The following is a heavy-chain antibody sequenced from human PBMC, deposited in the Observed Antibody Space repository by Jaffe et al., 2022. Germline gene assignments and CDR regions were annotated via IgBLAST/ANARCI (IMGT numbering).Heavy chain of an antibody. CDR1: GFTFSGSA. J-gene: IGHJ6*03. CDR2: IRSKANSYAT. Sequence: EVQLVESGGGLVQPGGSLKLSCAASGFTFSGSAMHWVRQASGKGLEWVGRIRSKANSYATAYAASVKGRFTISRDDSKNTAYLQMNSLKTEDTAVYYCTSQGRGYSYGSYYYYMDVWGKGTTVTVSS. D-gene: IGHD5-18*01. CDR3: TSQGRGYSYGSYYYYMDV. V-gene: IGHV3-73*02.